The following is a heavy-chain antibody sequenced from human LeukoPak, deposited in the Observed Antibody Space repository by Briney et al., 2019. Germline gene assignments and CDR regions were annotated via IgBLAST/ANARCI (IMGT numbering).Heavy chain of an antibody. Sequence: GGSLRLSCAASGFTFSDYYMRWVRQAPGKGLEWVSYISSSGRTIYYADSVKGRFTISRHNAKNPLSLQMNSLRAEDTAVYYCASGSGHYYYGMDVWGQGTTVTVSS. J-gene: IGHJ6*02. D-gene: IGHD1-14*01. CDR1: GFTFSDYY. CDR3: ASGSGHYYYGMDV. V-gene: IGHV3-11*01. CDR2: ISSSGRTI.